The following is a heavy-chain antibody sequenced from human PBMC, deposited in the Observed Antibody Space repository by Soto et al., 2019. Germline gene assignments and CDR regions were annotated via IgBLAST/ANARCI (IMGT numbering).Heavy chain of an antibody. CDR1: GYTFTGYY. CDR3: ARDLRRSSLLFDLDY. J-gene: IGHJ4*02. D-gene: IGHD2-21*02. CDR2: INPNSGGT. V-gene: IGHV1-2*04. Sequence: QVQLVQSGAEVKKPGASVKVSCKASGYTFTGYYMHWVRQAPGQGLEWMGWINPNSGGTNYAHKFQGWVTMTRDTSISTDYMELSRLRSDDTAVYYCARDLRRSSLLFDLDYWGQGTLVTVSS.